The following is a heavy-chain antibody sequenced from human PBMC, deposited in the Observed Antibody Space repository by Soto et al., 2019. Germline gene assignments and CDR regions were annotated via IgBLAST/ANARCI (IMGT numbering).Heavy chain of an antibody. CDR2: IWYDGSNK. CDR1: GFTFSSYG. J-gene: IGHJ4*02. CDR3: ARDASLSGMRGYYFDY. Sequence: GGSVRLSCAASGFTFSSYGMHWVRQAPGKGLEWVAVIWYDGSNKYYADSVKGRFTISRDNSKNTLYLQMNSLRAEDTAVYYCARDASLSGMRGYYFDYWGQGTLVTVSS. V-gene: IGHV3-33*01. D-gene: IGHD1-26*01.